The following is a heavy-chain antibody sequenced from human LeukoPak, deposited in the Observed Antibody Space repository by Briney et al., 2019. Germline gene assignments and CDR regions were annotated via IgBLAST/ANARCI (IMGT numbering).Heavy chain of an antibody. CDR3: ARDVSVDTAMVKDY. V-gene: IGHV4-59*01. J-gene: IGHJ4*02. CDR1: GGSITSYY. Sequence: SETLSLTCTVSGGSITSYYWSWIRQPPGKGLEWIGYIYYSGSANYNPSLKSRVTISVDTSKNQFSLKLSSVTAADTAVYYCARDVSVDTAMVKDYWGQGTLVTVSS. D-gene: IGHD5-18*01. CDR2: IYYSGSA.